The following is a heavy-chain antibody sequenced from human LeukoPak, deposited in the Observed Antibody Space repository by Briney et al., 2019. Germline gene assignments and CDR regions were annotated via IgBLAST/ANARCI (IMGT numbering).Heavy chain of an antibody. J-gene: IGHJ4*02. CDR2: INHSGST. Sequence: KPSETLSLTCAVYGGSFSGYYWSWIRQPPGKGLEWIGEINHSGSTNYNPSLKSRVAISVDTSKNQFSLKLTSVTAADTAVYSCARHSYYYGSGMDYWGQGTLVTVSS. CDR3: ARHSYYYGSGMDY. D-gene: IGHD3-10*01. CDR1: GGSFSGYY. V-gene: IGHV4-34*01.